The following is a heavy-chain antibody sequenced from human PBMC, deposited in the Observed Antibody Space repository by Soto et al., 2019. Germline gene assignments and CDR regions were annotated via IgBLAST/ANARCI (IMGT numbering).Heavy chain of an antibody. Sequence: GGSLRLSCASSVFTFSNYAMSCVRHSPGKWLEWVSAISSSGGGTYYADPVKGRFTISRDNSKNTLDLQMNSLRAEDTAVYYCARGDHYDNRGYNKFNWFECLGQGTLVIGSS. CDR1: VFTFSNYA. J-gene: IGHJ5*01. CDR2: ISSSGGGT. V-gene: IGHV3-23*01. D-gene: IGHD3-22*01. CDR3: ARGDHYDNRGYNKFNWFEC.